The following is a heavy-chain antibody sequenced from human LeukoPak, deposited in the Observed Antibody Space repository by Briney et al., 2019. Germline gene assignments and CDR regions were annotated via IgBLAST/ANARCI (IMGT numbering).Heavy chain of an antibody. CDR2: IYYSGST. CDR3: ARAGPRYCSGSSCFDY. J-gene: IGHJ4*02. V-gene: IGHV4-59*01. Sequence: AESLSLTCTGSGGSISGYYWNWIRQPPGKGLEWIAVIYYSGSTKYNPSVTSRVIISLDTYKNQFSLKLSSVTAADTAVYYCARAGPRYCSGSSCFDYWGQGTLVTVSS. D-gene: IGHD2-15*01. CDR1: GGSISGYY.